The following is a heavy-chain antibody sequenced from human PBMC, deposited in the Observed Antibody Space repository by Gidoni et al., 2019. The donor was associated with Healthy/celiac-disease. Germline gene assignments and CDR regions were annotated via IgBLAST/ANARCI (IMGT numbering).Heavy chain of an antibody. CDR2: ISGSGGST. V-gene: IGHV3-23*01. CDR3: ANSATYYYYYYMDV. Sequence: EFLPLVSGGGLVLPGGSLSLPCAAAGFPFRSYAMSRVRQAPGKGLEWVSAISGSGGSTYYADSVKGRFTISRDNSKNTLYLQMNSLRAEDTAVYYCANSATYYYYYYMDVWGKGTTVTVSS. J-gene: IGHJ6*03. CDR1: GFPFRSYA. D-gene: IGHD2-15*01.